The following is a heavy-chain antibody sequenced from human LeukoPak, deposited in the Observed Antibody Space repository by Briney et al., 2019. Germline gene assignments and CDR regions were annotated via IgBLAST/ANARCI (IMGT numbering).Heavy chain of an antibody. V-gene: IGHV4-59*08. CDR3: AKHRSGKPHFDY. D-gene: IGHD1-26*01. CDR1: DDSISTYY. J-gene: IGHJ4*01. CDR2: VYSTGHT. Sequence: PSETLSLTCSVSDDSISTYYWSWLRQPQGKGPEWMGFVYSTGHTNYNPSLKSRVTMSLDTSKKQVSLELNSVTAADTAVYYCAKHRSGKPHFDYWGQGSLVTVAS.